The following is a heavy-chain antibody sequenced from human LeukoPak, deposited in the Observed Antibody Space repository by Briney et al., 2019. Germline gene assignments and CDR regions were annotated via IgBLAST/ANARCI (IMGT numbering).Heavy chain of an antibody. V-gene: IGHV1-24*01. CDR3: ATSGEFTIFGVVQLDY. Sequence: ASVKVSCKISGSTLKEFSMHWVRQAPGKGLEWMGGFDPENVETVYPQKLQDRVSMAEDRSTDTAYMELSSLTSDDTAVYYCATSGEFTIFGVVQLDYWGQGTLVTVSS. J-gene: IGHJ4*02. D-gene: IGHD3-3*01. CDR1: GSTLKEFS. CDR2: FDPENVET.